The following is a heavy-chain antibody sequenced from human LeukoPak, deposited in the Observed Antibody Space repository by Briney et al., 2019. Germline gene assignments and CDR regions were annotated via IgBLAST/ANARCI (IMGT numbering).Heavy chain of an antibody. CDR3: ARLDYDLWSGYYTGFDY. D-gene: IGHD3-3*01. CDR2: ISSSSSYI. Sequence: GGSLRLSCAASGFTFSSYAMSWVRQAPGKGLEWVSSISSSSSYIYYADSVKGRFTISRDNAKNSLYLQMNSLRAEDTAVYYCARLDYDLWSGYYTGFDYWGQGTLVTVSS. J-gene: IGHJ4*02. CDR1: GFTFSSYA. V-gene: IGHV3-21*01.